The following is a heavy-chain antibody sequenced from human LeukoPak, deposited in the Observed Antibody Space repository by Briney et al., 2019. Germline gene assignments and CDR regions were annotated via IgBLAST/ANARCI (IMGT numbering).Heavy chain of an antibody. J-gene: IGHJ6*02. CDR2: INPNSGGT. D-gene: IGHD6-19*01. V-gene: IGHV1-2*02. Sequence: GASVKVSCKASGYTFTGYYMHWVRQAPGQGLEWMGWINPNSGGTNYAQKFQGRVTMTRDTSISTAYMELSRLRSDDTAVYYCARGQPQWLVPGADDSYYYYGMDVWGQGTTDTVSS. CDR3: ARGQPQWLVPGADDSYYYYGMDV. CDR1: GYTFTGYY.